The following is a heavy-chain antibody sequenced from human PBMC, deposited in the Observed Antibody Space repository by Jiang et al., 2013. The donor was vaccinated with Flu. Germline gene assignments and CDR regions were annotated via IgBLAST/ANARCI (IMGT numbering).Heavy chain of an antibody. Sequence: LLKPSETLSLTCAVYGGSFSGYYWRWIRQPPGGVVEWVGEIHYRGTTYYNASLKSRVTISLDTSNNQFFLRLSSVTDADTAVYYCARGYIHYYDSSGFPPNNGMDVWGQGTTVTVSS. D-gene: IGHD3-22*01. CDR2: IHYRGTT. V-gene: IGHV4-34*01. CDR3: ARGYIHYYDSSGFPPNNGMDV. CDR1: GGSFSGYY. J-gene: IGHJ6*02.